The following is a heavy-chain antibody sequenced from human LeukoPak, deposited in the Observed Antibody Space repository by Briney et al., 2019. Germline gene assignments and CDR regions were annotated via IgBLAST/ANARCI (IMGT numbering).Heavy chain of an antibody. Sequence: PGGPLRLFCAPSGFTLSSHSMNWVREAPGKALEWVSSISSSSSYIYYADSVKGRFTISRENAKNSLYLQMNSLRAEDTAVYYCARDESGYDILTGSAGYWGQGTLVTVSS. CDR2: ISSSSSYI. CDR1: GFTLSSHS. CDR3: ARDESGYDILTGSAGY. J-gene: IGHJ4*02. D-gene: IGHD3-9*01. V-gene: IGHV3-21*01.